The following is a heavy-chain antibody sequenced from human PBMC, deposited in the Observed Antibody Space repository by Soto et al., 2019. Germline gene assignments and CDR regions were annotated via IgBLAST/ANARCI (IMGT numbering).Heavy chain of an antibody. J-gene: IGHJ6*02. CDR2: IERDDDDK. V-gene: IGHV2-70*13. D-gene: IGHD1-20*01. CDR1: GFSLTGPGMC. Sequence: SGPTLVNPTETLTLTCTFSGFSLTGPGMCVSWIRQSPGKALEWLALIERDDDDKYYSTSLKTRLTISKDTRKNQVVLTMANMEPADTATYYCARSIRGPRRFNGMDVWGQGTTVTVSS. CDR3: ARSIRGPRRFNGMDV.